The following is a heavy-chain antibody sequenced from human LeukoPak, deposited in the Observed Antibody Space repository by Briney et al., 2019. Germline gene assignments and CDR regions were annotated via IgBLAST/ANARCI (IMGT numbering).Heavy chain of an antibody. V-gene: IGHV1-69*05. D-gene: IGHD5-24*01. CDR2: IIPIFGTA. CDR3: ARDGRDGYKFDY. CDR1: GGTFSSYA. J-gene: IGHJ4*02. Sequence: ASVKVSCNASGGTFSSYAISWVRQAPGQGLEWMGGIIPIFGTANYAQKFQGRVTITTDESTSTAYMELSSLRSEDTAVYYCARDGRDGYKFDYWGQGTLVTVSS.